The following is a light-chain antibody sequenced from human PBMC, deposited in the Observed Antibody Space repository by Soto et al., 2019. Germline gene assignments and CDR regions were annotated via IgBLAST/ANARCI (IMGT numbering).Light chain of an antibody. Sequence: DIQMPQSPSTLSASVGDRVTITCRASQSISSWLAWYQQKPGKAPKLLIYKASSLESGVPSRFSGSESGTEFTLTISSLQPDDFATYYCQQYDTYSCTFGQGTKVDIK. CDR3: QQYDTYSCT. CDR2: KAS. V-gene: IGKV1-5*03. CDR1: QSISSW. J-gene: IGKJ2*02.